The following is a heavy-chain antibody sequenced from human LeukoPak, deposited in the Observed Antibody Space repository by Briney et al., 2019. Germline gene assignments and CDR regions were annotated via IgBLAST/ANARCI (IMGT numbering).Heavy chain of an antibody. J-gene: IGHJ5*02. V-gene: IGHV1-18*01. Sequence: ASVKVSYKASGYTFTSYGISWVRQAPGQGPEWMGWISAYNGNTNYEQKLQGRVTMTTDTSTSTAYMELRSLRSDDTAVYYRARDYNPSGSYYWSPQRPWFDPWGQGTLVTVSS. D-gene: IGHD1-26*01. CDR1: GYTFTSYG. CDR2: ISAYNGNT. CDR3: ARDYNPSGSYYWSPQRPWFDP.